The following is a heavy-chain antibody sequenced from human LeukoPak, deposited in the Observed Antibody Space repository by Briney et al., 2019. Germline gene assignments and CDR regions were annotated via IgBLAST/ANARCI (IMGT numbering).Heavy chain of an antibody. V-gene: IGHV3-23*01. CDR1: GFTFSSYE. Sequence: GGSLRLSCAASGFTFSSYEMNWVRQAPGKGLEWVSAISGSGGSTYYADSVKGRFTISRDNSKNTLYLQMNSLRAEDTAVYYCAKEKRIAVAGYYYYYMDVWGKGTTVTISS. CDR3: AKEKRIAVAGYYYYYMDV. CDR2: ISGSGGST. J-gene: IGHJ6*03. D-gene: IGHD6-19*01.